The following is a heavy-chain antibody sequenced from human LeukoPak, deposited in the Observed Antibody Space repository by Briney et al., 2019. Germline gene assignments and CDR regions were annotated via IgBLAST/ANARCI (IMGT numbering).Heavy chain of an antibody. CDR2: IYYSGGT. Sequence: SQTLSLTCTVSGGSISSGDYYWSWIRQPPGKGLEWIGYIYYSGGTYYNPSLKSRVTISVDTSKNQFSLKLSSVTAADTAVYYCARVYGYYYDSSGYLLSYFDYWGQGTLVTVSS. CDR3: ARVYGYYYDSSGYLLSYFDY. J-gene: IGHJ4*02. CDR1: GGSISSGDYY. D-gene: IGHD3-22*01. V-gene: IGHV4-30-4*01.